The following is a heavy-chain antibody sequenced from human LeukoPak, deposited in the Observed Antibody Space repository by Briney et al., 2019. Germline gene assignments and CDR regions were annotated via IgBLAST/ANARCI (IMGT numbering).Heavy chain of an antibody. CDR2: IYSGGST. V-gene: IGHV3-53*01. J-gene: IGHJ6*02. Sequence: PGGSLRLSCAASGFTVSSNYMSWVRQAPGKGLEWVSVIYSGGSTYYADSVEGRFTISRDNSKNTLYLQMNSLRAEDTAVYYCSLSPVYYYYGMDVWGQGTTVTVSS. CDR1: GFTVSSNY. CDR3: SLSPVYYYYGMDV.